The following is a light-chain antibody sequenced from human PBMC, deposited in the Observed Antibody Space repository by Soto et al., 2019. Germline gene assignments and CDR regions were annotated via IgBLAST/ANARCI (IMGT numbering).Light chain of an antibody. V-gene: IGKV3-11*01. CDR2: GAS. Sequence: ETVLKQSQATLSLSTGDRATLSCRASLDVGGYLSQFQQTPGQAPRLLIYGASIRATGIPARFSGSESGTVFTLTIPSLEPEAFAVYYCQQYKDWPPLTFGGGTKVDI. CDR1: LDVGGY. CDR3: QQYKDWPPLT. J-gene: IGKJ4*01.